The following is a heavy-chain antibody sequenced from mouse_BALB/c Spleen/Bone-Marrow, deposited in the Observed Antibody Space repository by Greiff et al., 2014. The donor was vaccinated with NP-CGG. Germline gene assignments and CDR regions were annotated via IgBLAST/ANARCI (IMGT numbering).Heavy chain of an antibody. D-gene: IGHD1-1*01. J-gene: IGHJ2*01. V-gene: IGHV14-3*02. CDR2: IDPANGNT. CDR1: GFNIKDTY. Sequence: VQLQQSGAELVKPGASVKLSCTASGFNIKDTYMHWVKQRPEQGLEWIGRIDPANGNTKYDPKFQGKATITADTSSNTAYLQHSSRTSEDTAVYYCARYYYGSSYFDYWGQGTTLTVSA. CDR3: ARYYYGSSYFDY.